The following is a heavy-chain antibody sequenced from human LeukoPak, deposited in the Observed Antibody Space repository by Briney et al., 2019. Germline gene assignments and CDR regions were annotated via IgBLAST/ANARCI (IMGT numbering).Heavy chain of an antibody. J-gene: IGHJ6*02. V-gene: IGHV1-69*04. Sequence: SVKVSCKASGGTFSSYAIIWVRQAPGQGLEWMGRIIPTLGIADYAQKFQGRVTITADKATSTAYMELSSLRSDDTAVFYCAGGSGIFPLNGMDVWGQGTTVTVSS. CDR3: AGGSGIFPLNGMDV. CDR1: GGTFSSYA. D-gene: IGHD3-10*01. CDR2: IIPTLGIA.